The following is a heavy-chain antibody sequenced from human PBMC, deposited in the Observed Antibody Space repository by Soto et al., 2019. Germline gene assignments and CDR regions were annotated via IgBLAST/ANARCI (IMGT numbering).Heavy chain of an antibody. CDR1: GFTFTAYC. V-gene: IGHV1-18*01. Sequence: ASVKVSCKASGFTFTAYCISWVRQAPGQGLEWMGWISTYSGNTNYAQKLQGRVTVTTDTSTSTAYMELRSLTSDDTAVYYCARIDPPHYYFDYWGQGTLVTVSS. J-gene: IGHJ4*02. CDR3: ARIDPPHYYFDY. CDR2: ISTYSGNT.